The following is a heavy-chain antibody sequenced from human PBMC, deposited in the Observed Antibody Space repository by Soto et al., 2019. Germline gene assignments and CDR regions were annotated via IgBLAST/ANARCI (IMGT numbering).Heavy chain of an antibody. Sequence: QVLLQESGPGLVKPSQTLSVTCTVSGASISRGSYYWSWVRHHPGKGLEWIGYIHDSGTTYYNPPLKSRILISLDTSSNQFSLKLTSVTAADTAGYYSARRSPPVTTSSFDCWGQGLMVTVSS. CDR3: ARRSPPVTTSSFDC. J-gene: IGHJ3*01. CDR2: IHDSGTT. V-gene: IGHV4-31*03. D-gene: IGHD4-17*01. CDR1: GASISRGSYY.